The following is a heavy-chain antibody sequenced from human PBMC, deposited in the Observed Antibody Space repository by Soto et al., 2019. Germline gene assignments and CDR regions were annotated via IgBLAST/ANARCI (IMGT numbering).Heavy chain of an antibody. CDR1: GFTVSRNY. Sequence: GGSLRLSCAASGFTVSRNYMSWVRQASGKGLEWVSIIHSGDSTYYAGSVKGRFTISRDNSKNTLFLQMNSLRVEDTAVYYCASRHTSSSSAIDYWGQGTQLTVSS. D-gene: IGHD6-6*01. CDR2: IHSGDST. V-gene: IGHV3-66*01. CDR3: ASRHTSSSSAIDY. J-gene: IGHJ4*02.